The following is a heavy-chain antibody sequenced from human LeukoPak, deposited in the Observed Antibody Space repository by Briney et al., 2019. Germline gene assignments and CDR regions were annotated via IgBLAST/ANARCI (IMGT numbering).Heavy chain of an antibody. Sequence: SETLSLTCAVSGGSFSGYYWSWIRQSPGKGLEWMAEINDSGSTNFNPSLKSRLRISLDASKNQFSLTLSSVTAADTAVYYCARRVSYYYFYMDVWGNGTTVTVSS. CDR3: ARRVSYYYFYMDV. V-gene: IGHV4-34*01. CDR2: INDSGST. CDR1: GGSFSGYY. J-gene: IGHJ6*03.